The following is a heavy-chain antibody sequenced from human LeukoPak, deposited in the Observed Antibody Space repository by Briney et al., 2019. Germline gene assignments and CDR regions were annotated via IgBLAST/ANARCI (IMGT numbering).Heavy chain of an antibody. D-gene: IGHD4/OR15-4a*01. J-gene: IGHJ4*02. CDR2: ISYDAYRE. CDR3: ARDFSGASRIDY. Sequence: PGRSLRLSCAASGFTFSSYAMHWVRQAPGKGLEWVAVISYDAYREYHADSVKGQFTISRDNSKKTRYMQMNSLRAEDTAVYYCARDFSGASRIDYWGQGALVTVSS. V-gene: IGHV3-30-3*01. CDR1: GFTFSSYA.